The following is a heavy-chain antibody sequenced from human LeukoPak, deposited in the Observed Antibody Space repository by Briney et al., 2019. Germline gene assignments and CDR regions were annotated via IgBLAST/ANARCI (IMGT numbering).Heavy chain of an antibody. J-gene: IGHJ4*02. CDR3: ASRDLYDSSGHYYIFDY. D-gene: IGHD3-22*01. CDR2: IIPIFDTT. Sequence: GASVKVSCKASEGTLASYAISWVRQAPGQGLDWMGRIIPIFDTTNYAQKFQGRVTITTDESTSTAYMELSSLRSEDTAMYYCASRDLYDSSGHYYIFDYWGQGTLVTVSS. V-gene: IGHV1-69*05. CDR1: EGTLASYA.